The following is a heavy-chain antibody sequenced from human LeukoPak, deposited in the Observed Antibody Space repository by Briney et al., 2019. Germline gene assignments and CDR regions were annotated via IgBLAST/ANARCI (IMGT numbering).Heavy chain of an antibody. CDR2: IYYSGST. J-gene: IGHJ3*02. Sequence: SETLSLTCTFSGGSISSSSYYWGWIRQPPGKGMEWIGRIYYSGSTYYNPSLKSRVTISVDTSKNQFSLKLSCVTAADTAVYYCARLVGYGYNLGAFDIWGQGTMVTVSS. CDR1: GGSISSSSYY. CDR3: ARLVGYGYNLGAFDI. D-gene: IGHD5-24*01. V-gene: IGHV4-39*01.